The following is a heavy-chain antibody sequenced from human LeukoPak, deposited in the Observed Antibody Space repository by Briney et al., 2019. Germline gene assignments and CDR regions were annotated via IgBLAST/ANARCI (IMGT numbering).Heavy chain of an antibody. D-gene: IGHD6-25*01. CDR3: AGLGAAEKLDY. J-gene: IGHJ4*02. CDR2: IYYSGST. CDR1: GGSISSSSYS. Sequence: SETLSLTCTVSGGSISSSSYSWGWIRQPPGKGLEWIGYIYYSGSTNYNPSLKSRVTISVDTSKNQFSLKLSSVTAADTAVYYCAGLGAAEKLDYWGQGTLVTVSS. V-gene: IGHV4-61*05.